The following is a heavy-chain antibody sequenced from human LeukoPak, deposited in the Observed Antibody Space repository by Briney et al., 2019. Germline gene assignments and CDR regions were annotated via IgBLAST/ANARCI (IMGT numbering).Heavy chain of an antibody. Sequence: ETLSLTCAVYGGSFSGYYWSWIRQPPGKGLEWVSVIYSGGSTYYAESVEGRFTISRHNSRNTLYLQMNSLRAEDTAVYYCARVRRDVSNPVGFFDYWGLGTLVTVSS. J-gene: IGHJ4*02. D-gene: IGHD1-26*01. CDR2: IYSGGST. V-gene: IGHV3-53*04. CDR3: ARVRRDVSNPVGFFDY. CDR1: GGSFSGYY.